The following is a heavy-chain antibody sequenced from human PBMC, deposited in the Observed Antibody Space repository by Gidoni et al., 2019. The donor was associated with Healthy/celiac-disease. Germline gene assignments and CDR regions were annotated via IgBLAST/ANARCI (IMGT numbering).Heavy chain of an antibody. J-gene: IGHJ6*02. CDR2: ISGSGGST. Sequence: EVQLLESVGGLVQPGGSLSLSCAASGFTFSSYAMSWVRQAPGKGLEWVSAISGSGGSTYYADSVKGRFTISRDNSKNTLYLQMNSLRAEDTAVYYCAKSDYYDSSGYYSDQGGMDVWGQGTTVTVSS. D-gene: IGHD3-22*01. CDR1: GFTFSSYA. V-gene: IGHV3-23*01. CDR3: AKSDYYDSSGYYSDQGGMDV.